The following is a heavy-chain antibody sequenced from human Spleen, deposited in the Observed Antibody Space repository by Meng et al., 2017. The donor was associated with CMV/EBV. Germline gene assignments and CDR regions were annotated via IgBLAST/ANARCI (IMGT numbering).Heavy chain of an antibody. J-gene: IGHJ5*02. V-gene: IGHV3-74*01. D-gene: IGHD3-10*01. CDR1: GFIFSSYW. CDR2: INSDGSST. Sequence: GGSLRLSCEVSGFIFSSYWMHWVRQAPGKGLVWISGINSDGSSTNYADSVEGRFSISRDNAKNTLFLQMNSLRAEDTAVYYCARDLAGRDDLWGPGTRVTVSS. CDR3: ARDLAGRDDL.